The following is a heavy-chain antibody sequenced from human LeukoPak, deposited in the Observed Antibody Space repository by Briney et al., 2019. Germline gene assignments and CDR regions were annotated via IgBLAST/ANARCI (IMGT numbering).Heavy chain of an antibody. V-gene: IGHV1-2*06. J-gene: IGHJ4*02. CDR3: TRDRGYDYFFDY. CDR2: INPNSGGT. CDR1: GSTFTGYY. D-gene: IGHD5-12*01. Sequence: ASVKVSCKASGSTFTGYYMHWVRQAPGQGLEWMGRINPNSGGTNYAQKFQGRVTMTRDTSISTAYMELSRLRSDDTAVYYCTRDRGYDYFFDYWGQGTLVTVSS.